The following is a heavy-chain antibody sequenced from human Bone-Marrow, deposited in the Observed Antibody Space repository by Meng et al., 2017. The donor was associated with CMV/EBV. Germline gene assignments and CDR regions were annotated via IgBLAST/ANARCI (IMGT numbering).Heavy chain of an antibody. J-gene: IGHJ6*03. D-gene: IGHD3-10*01. V-gene: IGHV4-59*01. CDR3: ARVTTLVRGYVVPYYYFMDA. Sequence: SETLSLTCTVSIDSHRSDYWSWVRLPPGKGLEWIAYISRRGTTNYNPSLKSRVSISLDKSNNRLSLELESVTAADTAIYYCARVTTLVRGYVVPYYYFMDAWGQGTTVTVSS. CDR2: ISRRGTT. CDR1: IDSHRSDY.